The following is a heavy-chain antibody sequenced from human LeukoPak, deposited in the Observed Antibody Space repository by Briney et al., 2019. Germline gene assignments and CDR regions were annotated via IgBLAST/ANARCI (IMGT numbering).Heavy chain of an antibody. J-gene: IGHJ3*02. CDR1: GFTFSSYG. CDR2: IWYDGSNK. Sequence: PGGSLRLSCAASGFTFSSYGMHWVRQAPGKGLEWVAVIWYDGSNKYYADSVKGRFTIPRDNSKNTLYLQMNSLRAEDTAVYYCARGSIYYDSSGHYSFDAFDIWGQGTMVTVSS. CDR3: ARGSIYYDSSGHYSFDAFDI. V-gene: IGHV3-33*01. D-gene: IGHD3-22*01.